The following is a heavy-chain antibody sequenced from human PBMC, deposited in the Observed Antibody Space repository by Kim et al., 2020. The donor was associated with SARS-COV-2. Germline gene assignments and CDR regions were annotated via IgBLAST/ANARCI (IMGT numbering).Heavy chain of an antibody. J-gene: IGHJ6*02. CDR2: IIPIFGTA. D-gene: IGHD6-6*01. Sequence: SVKVSCKASGGTFSSYAISWVRQAPGQGLEWMGGIIPIFGTANYAQKFQGRVTITADESTSTAYMELSSLRSEDTAVYYCAREGQARRRPDYYYGMDVWGQGTTVTVSS. V-gene: IGHV1-69*13. CDR3: AREGQARRRPDYYYGMDV. CDR1: GGTFSSYA.